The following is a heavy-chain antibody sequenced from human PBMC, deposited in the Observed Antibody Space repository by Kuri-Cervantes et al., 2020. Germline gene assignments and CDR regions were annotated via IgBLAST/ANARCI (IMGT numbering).Heavy chain of an antibody. Sequence: SETLSLTCAVYGGSFSGYYWNWIRQPPGKGLEWIGSIYHSGSTYYNPSLKSRVTISVDTSKNQFSLKLSSVTAADTAVYYCARHSFGYYDSSGYYRVGGYFDYWGQGTLVTVSS. CDR1: GGSFSGYY. V-gene: IGHV4-34*01. CDR3: ARHSFGYYDSSGYYRVGGYFDY. J-gene: IGHJ4*02. CDR2: IYHSGST. D-gene: IGHD3-22*01.